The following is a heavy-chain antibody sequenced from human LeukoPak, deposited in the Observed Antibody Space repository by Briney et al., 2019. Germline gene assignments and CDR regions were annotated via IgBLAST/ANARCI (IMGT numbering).Heavy chain of an antibody. J-gene: IGHJ4*02. CDR2: IYCSGST. CDR1: GGSISSGGYY. Sequence: SETLSLTCTVSGGSISSGGYYWSWIRQHPGKGLEWIGYIYCSGSTYYNPSLKSRVTISVDTSKNQFSLKLSSVTAADTAVYYCARDLPPTHYDIWGRGTLVTVSS. V-gene: IGHV4-31*03. CDR3: ARDLPPTHYDI. D-gene: IGHD3-9*01.